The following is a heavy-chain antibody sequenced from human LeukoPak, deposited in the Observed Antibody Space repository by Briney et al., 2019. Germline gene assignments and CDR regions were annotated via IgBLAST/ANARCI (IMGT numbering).Heavy chain of an antibody. CDR2: MSGNGGST. Sequence: GGSLRLSCSASGFTFSGYAMHWVRQAPGKGLEYVSAMSGNGGSTYYADSVKGRFTISRDNSKNTLYLQMSSLRAEDTAVYYCVKDKYYGSGSPTFDYWGQGTLVTVSS. D-gene: IGHD3-10*01. J-gene: IGHJ4*02. CDR3: VKDKYYGSGSPTFDY. V-gene: IGHV3-64D*06. CDR1: GFTFSGYA.